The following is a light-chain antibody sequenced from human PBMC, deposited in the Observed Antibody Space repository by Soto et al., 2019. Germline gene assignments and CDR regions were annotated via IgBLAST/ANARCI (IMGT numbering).Light chain of an antibody. Sequence: EIVLTQSPGTLSLSPGERATLSCRASQSVSSNYLAWYQQKPGQAPRLLIYGASSRATGIPDRFSGSGSATDVTLTISRLEPEDFAVYYCQQYGSSPFTFGPGTKVDIK. J-gene: IGKJ3*01. CDR2: GAS. CDR3: QQYGSSPFT. CDR1: QSVSSNY. V-gene: IGKV3-20*01.